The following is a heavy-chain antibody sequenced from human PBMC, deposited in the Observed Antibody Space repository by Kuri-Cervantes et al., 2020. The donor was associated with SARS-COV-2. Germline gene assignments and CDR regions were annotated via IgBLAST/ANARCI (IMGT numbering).Heavy chain of an antibody. CDR3: ARGGKDSPTSMYFYYHMDV. J-gene: IGHJ6*03. V-gene: IGHV1-2*02. D-gene: IGHD2-15*01. CDR1: GYTFTAYF. CDR2: IHPNTGGT. Sequence: ASVKVSCKASGYTFTAYFMHWVRQAPGQGLEYMGWIHPNTGGTPFAQKFPGRVTLTRDTSITTVYMELYSLTSDDTAVYYCARGGKDSPTSMYFYYHMDVWGRGTTVTVSS.